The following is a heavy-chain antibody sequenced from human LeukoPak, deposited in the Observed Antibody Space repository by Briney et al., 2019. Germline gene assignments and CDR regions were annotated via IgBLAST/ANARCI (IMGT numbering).Heavy chain of an antibody. CDR1: GFTFNNYW. Sequence: PGGSLRLSCAASGFTFNNYWMSWVRQAPGKGLEWVANINQDESVKYYVDSLKGRLTVSRDNAKNSLYLQVNSLTAEDTAIYYCARIGYSSSSTDYWGQGTLVTVSS. CDR3: ARIGYSSSSTDY. D-gene: IGHD6-13*01. V-gene: IGHV3-7*01. CDR2: INQDESVK. J-gene: IGHJ4*02.